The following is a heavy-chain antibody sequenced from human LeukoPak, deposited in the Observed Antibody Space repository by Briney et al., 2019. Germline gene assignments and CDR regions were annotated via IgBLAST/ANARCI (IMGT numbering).Heavy chain of an antibody. CDR2: IYNSGST. D-gene: IGHD5-18*01. J-gene: IGHJ4*02. CDR3: ARGGYSYGYDDDFDY. Sequence: SETLSLTCTVSGGSISTYYWSWIRQPPGKGLEWIGYIYNSGSTNYNPSIKSRVTISVDTSKNKFSLKLSSVTAADTAVYYCARGGYSYGYDDDFDYWGQGTLVTVSS. V-gene: IGHV4-59*01. CDR1: GGSISTYY.